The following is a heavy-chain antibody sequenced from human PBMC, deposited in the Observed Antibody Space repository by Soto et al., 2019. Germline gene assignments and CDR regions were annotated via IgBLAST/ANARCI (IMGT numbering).Heavy chain of an antibody. J-gene: IGHJ5*02. CDR1: GGTFSSYT. CDR2: IIPILGIA. D-gene: IGHD3-10*02. Sequence: QVQLVQSGAEVKKPGSSVKVSCKASGGTFSSYTISWVRQAPGQGLEWMGRIIPILGIANYAQKFQGRVTINTXXSXRXXYMELISLRSHDTAVYYCARRDCSGSYYAWGWVDPWGQGTLVTASS. V-gene: IGHV1-69*02. CDR3: ARRDCSGSYYAWGWVDP.